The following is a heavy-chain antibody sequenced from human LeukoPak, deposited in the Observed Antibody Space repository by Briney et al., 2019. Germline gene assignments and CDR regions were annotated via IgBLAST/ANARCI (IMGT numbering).Heavy chain of an antibody. CDR3: ARGTLRYFDWLSSRNWFDP. D-gene: IGHD3-9*01. CDR1: GGSFSGYY. V-gene: IGHV4-34*01. Sequence: PSETLSLTCAVYGGSFSGYYWSWIRQPPGKGLEWIGEINHSGSTNYNPSLKSRVTISVDTSKNQFSLKLSSVTAADTAVYYCARGTLRYFDWLSSRNWFDPWGQGTLVTVPS. J-gene: IGHJ5*02. CDR2: INHSGST.